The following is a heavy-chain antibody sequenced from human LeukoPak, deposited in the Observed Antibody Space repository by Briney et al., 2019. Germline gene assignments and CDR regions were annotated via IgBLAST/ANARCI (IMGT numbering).Heavy chain of an antibody. CDR1: GLTFSSYA. V-gene: IGHV3-23*01. CDR2: ISGSGGST. CDR3: AKDAIYYDFWSGYYAIDY. Sequence: GGSLRLSCAASGLTFSSYAMSWVRQAPGKGLEWVSAISGSGGSTYYADSVKGRFTISRDNSKNTLYLQMNSLRAEDTAVYYCAKDAIYYDFWSGYYAIDYWGQGTLVTVSS. J-gene: IGHJ4*02. D-gene: IGHD3-3*01.